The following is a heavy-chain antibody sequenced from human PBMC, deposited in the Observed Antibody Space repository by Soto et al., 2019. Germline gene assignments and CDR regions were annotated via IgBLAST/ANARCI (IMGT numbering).Heavy chain of an antibody. V-gene: IGHV4-59*01. CDR1: GGSISSYY. Sequence: PSETLSLTCTVSGGSISSYYWSWIRQPPGKGLEWIGYIYYSGRTNYNPSLKSRVTISVDTSKNQFSLKLSSVTAADTAVYYCARGGYSSGWYVAWFDPWGQGTLVTVSS. CDR2: IYYSGRT. D-gene: IGHD6-19*01. CDR3: ARGGYSSGWYVAWFDP. J-gene: IGHJ5*02.